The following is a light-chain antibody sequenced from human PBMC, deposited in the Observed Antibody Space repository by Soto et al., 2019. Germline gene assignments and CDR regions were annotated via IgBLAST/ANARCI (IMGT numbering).Light chain of an antibody. CDR1: SSDVGDYNY. Sequence: QSALTQPASVSGSPGQSITISCTGTSSDVGDYNYVSWYQQHPGKAPKLIIYEVTNRPSGVSNRFSGSKSGNTASLTISGLQAEDEADYYCSSYASTNTLVFGGGTKLTVL. V-gene: IGLV2-14*01. CDR3: SSYASTNTLV. CDR2: EVT. J-gene: IGLJ2*01.